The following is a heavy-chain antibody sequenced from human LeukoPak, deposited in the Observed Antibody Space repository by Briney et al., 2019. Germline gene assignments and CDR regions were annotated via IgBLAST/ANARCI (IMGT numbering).Heavy chain of an antibody. CDR2: IYYSGST. CDR3: ARRYYGSGVLILRGNYFDY. V-gene: IGHV4-39*01. CDR1: GGSISSSSYY. J-gene: IGHJ4*02. Sequence: SETLSLTCTVSGGSISSSSYYWGWIRQPPGKGLEWIGSIYYSGSTYYNPSLKSRVTISVDTFKNQFSLKLSSVTAADTAVYYCARRYYGSGVLILRGNYFDYWGQGTLVTVSS. D-gene: IGHD3-10*01.